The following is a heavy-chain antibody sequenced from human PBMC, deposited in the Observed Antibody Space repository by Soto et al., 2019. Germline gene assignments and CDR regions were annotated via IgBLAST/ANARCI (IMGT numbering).Heavy chain of an antibody. J-gene: IGHJ6*02. D-gene: IGHD2-15*01. V-gene: IGHV1-2*02. Sequence: QVQLVQSGAEVKKPGASVKVSCKASGYTFTGYYMHWVRQAPGQGLEWMGWINPNSGGTNYAQKFQGRVTITRDTSISTAYMELSRLRSDDTAVYYCARDTPVVVVAATIPSYYYGMDVWGQGTTVTVSS. CDR3: ARDTPVVVVAATIPSYYYGMDV. CDR2: INPNSGGT. CDR1: GYTFTGYY.